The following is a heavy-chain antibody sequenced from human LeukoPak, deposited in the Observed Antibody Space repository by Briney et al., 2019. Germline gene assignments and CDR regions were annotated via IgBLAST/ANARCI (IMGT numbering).Heavy chain of an antibody. D-gene: IGHD4-17*01. Sequence: SETLSLTCTVSGGSISSSSYYWGWIRQPPGKGLEWIGSIYYSGSTYYNPSLKSRVTIAVDTSKNQFSLKLTSVTAADTAVYYCARNHYGHPLDYWGQGTLVTVSS. CDR2: IYYSGST. J-gene: IGHJ4*02. V-gene: IGHV4-39*07. CDR3: ARNHYGHPLDY. CDR1: GGSISSSSYY.